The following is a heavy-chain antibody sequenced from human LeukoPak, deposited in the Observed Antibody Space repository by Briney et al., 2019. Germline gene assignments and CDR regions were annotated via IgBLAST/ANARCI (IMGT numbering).Heavy chain of an antibody. CDR2: IYYSGST. CDR1: GGSISSGNYY. CDR3: ARTRYYYNSRSYGAPYYFDY. V-gene: IGHV4-39*01. Sequence: TSETLSLTCTVSGGSISSGNYYWGWIRQPPGKGLEWIGSIYYSGSTYYNPSLKSRVTISVDTSKNQFSLKLSSVTAADTAVYYCARTRYYYNSRSYGAPYYFDYWGQGTLVTVSS. D-gene: IGHD3-10*01. J-gene: IGHJ4*02.